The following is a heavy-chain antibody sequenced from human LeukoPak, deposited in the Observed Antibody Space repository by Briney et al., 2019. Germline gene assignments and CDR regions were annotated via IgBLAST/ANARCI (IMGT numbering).Heavy chain of an antibody. CDR2: INQDGSDK. J-gene: IGHJ4*02. V-gene: IGHV3-7*01. Sequence: GGSLRLSCAASGFTFSSHSMNWLRQAPGKGLECVANINQDGSDKYYVDSVKGRFTISRDNTKNSLYLQMNSLRAEDTAVYYCVGGDYWGQGTLVTVSS. CDR3: VGGDY. CDR1: GFTFSSHS.